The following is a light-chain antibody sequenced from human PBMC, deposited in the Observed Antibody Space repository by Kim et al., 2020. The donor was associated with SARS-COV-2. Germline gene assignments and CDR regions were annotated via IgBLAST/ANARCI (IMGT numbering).Light chain of an antibody. CDR1: SSDGGAFHY. CDR2: YVS. V-gene: IGLV2-14*03. Sequence: GPSVTLPRTGTSSDGGAFHYVSWYQKPPGKAPKGILYYVSDRPPGVSNPFPCSKACHTASLSLSGLQAGHEADYYCCSYTTSSTLLFGEGTQLTVL. J-gene: IGLJ3*02. CDR3: CSYTTSSTLL.